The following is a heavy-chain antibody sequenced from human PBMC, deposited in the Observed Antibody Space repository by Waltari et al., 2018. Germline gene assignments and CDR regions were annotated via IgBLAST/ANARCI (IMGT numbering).Heavy chain of an antibody. CDR2: IKQDGSEK. CDR1: GFTFSNYW. CDR3: ATDNAYCGGDCYFPN. D-gene: IGHD2-21*02. Sequence: EVQLVESGGGLVQPGGSLRLSCAASGFTFSNYWMSWVRQAPGKGLEWVANIKQDGSEKYYVDSVKGRFTISRDNAKNSLYLQMNSLRAEDTAVYYCATDNAYCGGDCYFPNWGQGTLVTVSS. J-gene: IGHJ1*01. V-gene: IGHV3-7*05.